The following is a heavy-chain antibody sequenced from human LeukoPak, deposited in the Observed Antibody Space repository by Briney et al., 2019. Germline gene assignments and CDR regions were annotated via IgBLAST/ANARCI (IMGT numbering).Heavy chain of an antibody. J-gene: IGHJ5*02. V-gene: IGHV1-69*01. Sequence: GSSVKVSCKASGGTFSSYAISWVRQAPGQGLEWMGGIIPIFGTANYAQKFQGRVTITADESTSTAYMELSSLRSEDTAVYYCARYEERLLRAWFDPWGRGTLVTVSS. CDR2: IIPIFGTA. CDR1: GGTFSSYA. CDR3: ARYEERLLRAWFDP. D-gene: IGHD2-15*01.